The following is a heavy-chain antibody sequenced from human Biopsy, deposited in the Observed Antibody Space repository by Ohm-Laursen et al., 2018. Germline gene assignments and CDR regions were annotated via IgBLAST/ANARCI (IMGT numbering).Heavy chain of an antibody. CDR1: GYTFTSYD. CDR3: GRAVRNQLLTDP. Sequence: GASVKVSCKVSGYTFTSYDITWVRQASGQGPEWIGWLNPVSGNSNFGQKFRGRVTVTSDTSISTAYMELSGPTSDDTATYYCGRAVRNQLLTDPWGQGTLVTVTS. CDR2: LNPVSGNS. V-gene: IGHV1-8*01. J-gene: IGHJ5*02. D-gene: IGHD1-7*01.